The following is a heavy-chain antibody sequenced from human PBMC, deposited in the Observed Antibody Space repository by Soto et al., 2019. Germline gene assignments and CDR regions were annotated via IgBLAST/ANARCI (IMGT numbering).Heavy chain of an antibody. CDR2: ISSSGSTI. CDR1: GGSFSDYY. J-gene: IGHJ4*02. V-gene: IGHV3-11*01. D-gene: IGHD3-22*01. CDR3: ARSHLYYDSSGYPDY. Sequence: LSLTCAVYGGSFSDYYMSWIRQAPGKGLEWVSYISSSGSTIYYADSVKGRFTISRDNAKNSLYLQMNSLRAEDTAVYYCARSHLYYDSSGYPDYWGQGTLVTVSS.